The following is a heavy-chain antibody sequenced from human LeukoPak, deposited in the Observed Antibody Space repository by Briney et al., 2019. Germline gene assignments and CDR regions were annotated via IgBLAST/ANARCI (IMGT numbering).Heavy chain of an antibody. CDR3: AAGQLLWNYFDY. V-gene: IGHV3-66*02. Sequence: GGSLRLSCAASGFTVSSKYMIWVRRAPGNGLEWVSVLYSGGSTYYADSVKGRFTISRDNSKNTLYLQMNSLRPEDTAVYYCAAGQLLWNYFDYWGQGTLVTVSS. CDR1: GFTVSSKY. J-gene: IGHJ4*02. CDR2: LYSGGST. D-gene: IGHD2-2*01.